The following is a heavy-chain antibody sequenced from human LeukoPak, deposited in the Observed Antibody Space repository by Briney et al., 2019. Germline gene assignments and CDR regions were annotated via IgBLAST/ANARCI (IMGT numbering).Heavy chain of an antibody. CDR1: GFTFSSYG. J-gene: IGHJ4*02. D-gene: IGHD3-10*01. CDR3: AKDYSGSGSHVRYFDY. V-gene: IGHV3-30*18. Sequence: GGSLRLSCAASGFTFSSYGMHWVRQAPGKGLEWVAVISYDGSNKYYTDSVKGRFTISRDNSKNTLYLQMNSLRAGDTAIYYCAKDYSGSGSHVRYFDYWGQGTLVTVSS. CDR2: ISYDGSNK.